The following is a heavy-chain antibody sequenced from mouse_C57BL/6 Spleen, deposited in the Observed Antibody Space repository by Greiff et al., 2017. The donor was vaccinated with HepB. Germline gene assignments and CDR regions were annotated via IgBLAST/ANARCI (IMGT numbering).Heavy chain of an antibody. CDR2: ISGGGGNT. J-gene: IGHJ3*01. Sequence: EVKVEESGGGLVKPGGSLKLSCAASGFTFSSYTMSWVRQTPEKRLEWVATISGGGGNTYYPDSVKGRFTISRDNAKNTLYLQMSSLRSEDTALYYCARHEKGAWFAYWGQGTLVTVSA. CDR3: ARHEKGAWFAY. CDR1: GFTFSSYT. V-gene: IGHV5-9*01.